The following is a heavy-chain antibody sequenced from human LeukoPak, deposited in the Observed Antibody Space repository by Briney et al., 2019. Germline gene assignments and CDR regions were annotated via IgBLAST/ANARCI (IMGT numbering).Heavy chain of an antibody. V-gene: IGHV3-48*04. D-gene: IGHD5-12*01. CDR1: GSTFSSHT. CDR3: AKDHGYSGYDSGIDY. Sequence: GGSLRLSCAASGSTFSSHTMNWVRQAPGKGLEWVSHITSTSSTIYYADSVKGRSTISRDNAKTSLYLQMNSLRAEDTAVYYCAKDHGYSGYDSGIDYWGQGTLVTVST. J-gene: IGHJ4*02. CDR2: ITSTSSTI.